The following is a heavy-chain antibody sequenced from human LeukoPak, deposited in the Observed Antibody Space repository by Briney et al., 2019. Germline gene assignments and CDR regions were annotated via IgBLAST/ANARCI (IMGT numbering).Heavy chain of an antibody. J-gene: IGHJ5*02. V-gene: IGHV1-2*02. D-gene: IGHD6-13*01. CDR3: ARAGPRIAAAGHNWFVP. Sequence: GASVKVSCKASGYTFTGYYMHWVRQAPGQGLEWMGWINPNSGGTNYAQEFQGRVTMTRDTSISTAYMELSRLRSDDTAVYYCARAGPRIAAAGHNWFVPWGQGTLVTVSS. CDR1: GYTFTGYY. CDR2: INPNSGGT.